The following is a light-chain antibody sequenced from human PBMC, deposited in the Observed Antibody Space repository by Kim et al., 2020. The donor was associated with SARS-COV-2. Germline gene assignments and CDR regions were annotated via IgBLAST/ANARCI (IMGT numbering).Light chain of an antibody. CDR1: HSVSNS. J-gene: IGKJ4*01. CDR2: DVS. CDR3: QQRSDWPLT. Sequence: VSPGERATLSCRPSHSVSNSLIWYQQKPGQAPRLLIYDVSTRATGTPARFSGSGSGADFTLTISSLEAEDFAVYYCQQRSDWPLTFGGGTKVDIK. V-gene: IGKV3-11*01.